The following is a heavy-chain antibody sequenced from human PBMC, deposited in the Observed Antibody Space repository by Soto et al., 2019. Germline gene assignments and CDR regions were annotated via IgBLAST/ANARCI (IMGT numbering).Heavy chain of an antibody. CDR3: ARDVTMFDTNGYYCFYDS. CDR2: IFYSGNT. CDR1: GASISSGDYY. V-gene: IGHV4-30-4*01. J-gene: IGHJ4*02. D-gene: IGHD3-22*01. Sequence: PSETLSLTCTVSGASISSGDYYWSWIRQPPGKGLEWIGYIFYSGNTFYNPSHKSRLTISVDTSKNQFSLRLSSVTAADTAVYYCARDVTMFDTNGYYCFYDSWGQGTLVTVSS.